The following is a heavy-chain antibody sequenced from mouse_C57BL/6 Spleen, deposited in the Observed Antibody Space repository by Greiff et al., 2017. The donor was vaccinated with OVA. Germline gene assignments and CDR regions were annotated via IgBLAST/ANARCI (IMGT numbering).Heavy chain of an antibody. Sequence: QVQLQQSGPELVKPGASVKISCKASGYAFSSSWMNWVKQRPGQGLEWIGRIYPGDGDTNYNGKFKGKATLTADKSSSTAYMQLSSLTSEDAAVNFCARGEGNWEWYFDVWGTGTTVTVSS. D-gene: IGHD4-1*01. J-gene: IGHJ1*03. CDR1: GYAFSSSW. CDR3: ARGEGNWEWYFDV. CDR2: IYPGDGDT. V-gene: IGHV1-82*01.